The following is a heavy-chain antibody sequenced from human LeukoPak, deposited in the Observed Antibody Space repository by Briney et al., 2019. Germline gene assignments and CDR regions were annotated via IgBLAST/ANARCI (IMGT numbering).Heavy chain of an antibody. CDR1: GGSISSYY. D-gene: IGHD6-6*01. V-gene: IGHV4-59*01. CDR3: ARDVKARPGYYYMDV. Sequence: SETLSLTCTVSGGSISSYYWSWIRQPPGKGWGWLGYIYYSGSTNYNPSLKSRVSTSVDTFKNQFSLKLSSVTAADTAVYYCARDVKARPGYYYMDVWGKGTTVTVSS. CDR2: IYYSGST. J-gene: IGHJ6*03.